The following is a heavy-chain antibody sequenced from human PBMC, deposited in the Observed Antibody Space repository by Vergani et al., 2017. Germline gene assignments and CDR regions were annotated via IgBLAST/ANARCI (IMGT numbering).Heavy chain of an antibody. Sequence: EVQLVESGGGLVKPGGSLRLSCAASGFTFSNAWMSWVRQAPGKGLEWVGRIKSKTDGGTTDCAAPVKGRFTISRDDSKNTLYLQMNSLKTEDTAVYYCTTDGDIVGATIDYWGQGTLVTVSS. V-gene: IGHV3-15*01. J-gene: IGHJ4*02. CDR3: TTDGDIVGATIDY. CDR1: GFTFSNAW. CDR2: IKSKTDGGTT. D-gene: IGHD1-26*01.